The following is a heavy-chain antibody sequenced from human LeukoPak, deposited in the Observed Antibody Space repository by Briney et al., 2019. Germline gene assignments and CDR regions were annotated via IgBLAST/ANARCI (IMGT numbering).Heavy chain of an antibody. CDR1: GYNFTSYW. CDR3: ARRGRYSYGSYFDY. V-gene: IGHV5-51*01. D-gene: IGHD5-18*01. CDR2: IYPGDSDT. Sequence: GESLKISCKASGYNFTSYWIAWVRQMPGKGLERMGIIYPGDSDTAYSPSFQGQVTVSADKSITTAYLQWSSLKASDTAMYYCARRGRYSYGSYFDYWGQGTLVTVSS. J-gene: IGHJ4*02.